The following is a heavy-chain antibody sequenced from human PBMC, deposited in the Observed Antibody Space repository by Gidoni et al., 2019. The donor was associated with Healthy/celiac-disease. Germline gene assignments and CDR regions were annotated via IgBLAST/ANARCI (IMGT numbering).Heavy chain of an antibody. J-gene: IGHJ4*02. CDR2: ISYDGSNK. CDR3: AKGRLRFLEWSWGYDY. CDR1: GFTFISSG. D-gene: IGHD3-3*01. V-gene: IGHV3-30*18. Sequence: QVQLVESGGGVVQPGRSLRLSCAASGFTFISSGMHWVRQAPGKGLEWVAVISYDGSNKYYADSVKGRFTISRDNSKNTLYLQMNSLRAEDTAVYYCAKGRLRFLEWSWGYDYWGQGTLVTVSS.